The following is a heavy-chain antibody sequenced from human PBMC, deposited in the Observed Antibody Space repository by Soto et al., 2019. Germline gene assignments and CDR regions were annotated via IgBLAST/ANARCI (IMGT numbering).Heavy chain of an antibody. CDR3: AKQRATSKYYYYYGMDV. CDR2: IIPIFGTA. Sequence: SVKVSCKASGGTFSSYAISWVRQAPGQGLEWMGGIIPIFGTANYAQKFQGRVTITADESTSTAYMELSSLRSEDTAVYYCAKQRATSKYYYYYGMDVWGQGTTVTVSS. V-gene: IGHV1-69*13. J-gene: IGHJ6*02. D-gene: IGHD5-12*01. CDR1: GGTFSSYA.